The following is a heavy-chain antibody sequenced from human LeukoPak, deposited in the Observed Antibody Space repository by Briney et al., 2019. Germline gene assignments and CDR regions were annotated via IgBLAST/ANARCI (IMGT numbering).Heavy chain of an antibody. D-gene: IGHD3-3*01. CDR2: INPNSGGT. Sequence: ASVKVSCKASGYTFTGYYMHWVRQAPGQGLEWMGWINPNSGGTNYAQKFQGRVTMTRDTSISTAYMELSRLRSDDTAVYYCARDLVETIRSGHYYYYYYGMDVWGQGTTVTVSS. J-gene: IGHJ6*02. CDR3: ARDLVETIRSGHYYYYYYGMDV. CDR1: GYTFTGYY. V-gene: IGHV1-2*02.